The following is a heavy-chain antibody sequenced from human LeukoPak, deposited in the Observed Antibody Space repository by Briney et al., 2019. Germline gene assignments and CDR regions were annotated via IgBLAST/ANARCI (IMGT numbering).Heavy chain of an antibody. CDR1: GGSFSGYY. Sequence: PSETLSLTCAVYGGSFSGYYWSWIRQPPGKGLEWIGEINHSGSTYYNPSLKSRVTISVDTSKNQFSLKLSSVTAADTAVYYCARGITLDYWGQGTLVTVSS. CDR2: INHSGST. J-gene: IGHJ4*02. V-gene: IGHV4-34*01. CDR3: ARGITLDY.